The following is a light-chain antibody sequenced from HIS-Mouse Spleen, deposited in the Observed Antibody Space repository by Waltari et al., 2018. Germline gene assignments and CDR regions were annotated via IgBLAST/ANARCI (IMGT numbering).Light chain of an antibody. J-gene: IGKJ1*01. V-gene: IGKV3-15*01. Sequence: EIVMTQSPATLSVSPGERATLSCRASQSVSSNLAWYQQKPGQAPRLLIYGASTRATGIPARFSGSGSGKEFTLTISSMQSEDFAVYYCQQYNNWPQTFGQGTTV. CDR1: QSVSSN. CDR2: GAS. CDR3: QQYNNWPQT.